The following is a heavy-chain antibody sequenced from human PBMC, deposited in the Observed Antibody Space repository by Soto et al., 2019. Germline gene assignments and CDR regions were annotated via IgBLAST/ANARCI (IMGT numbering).Heavy chain of an antibody. CDR3: AREEYSSGWYYFDY. CDR2: ISPIFGTA. CDR1: GGTFSSYA. D-gene: IGHD6-19*01. Sequence: GASVKVSCKASGGTFSSYAISWVRQAPGQGLEWMGGISPIFGTANYAQKFQGRVTITADKSTSTAYMELSSLRSEDTAVYYCAREEYSSGWYYFDYWGQGTLVTVSS. V-gene: IGHV1-69*06. J-gene: IGHJ4*02.